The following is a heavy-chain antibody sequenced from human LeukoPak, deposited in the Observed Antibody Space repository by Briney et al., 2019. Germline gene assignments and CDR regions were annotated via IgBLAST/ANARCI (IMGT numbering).Heavy chain of an antibody. CDR3: ARGGGDYGGNGDAFDI. CDR1: GGSISSYY. J-gene: IGHJ3*02. D-gene: IGHD4-23*01. Sequence: PSETLSLTCTVSGGSISSYYWSWIRQPPGKGLEWIGYIYYSGSTNYNPSLKSRVTISVDTSKNQFAPQLSAVSAPDTAVYYCARGGGDYGGNGDAFDIWGQGTMVTVSS. CDR2: IYYSGST. V-gene: IGHV4-59*01.